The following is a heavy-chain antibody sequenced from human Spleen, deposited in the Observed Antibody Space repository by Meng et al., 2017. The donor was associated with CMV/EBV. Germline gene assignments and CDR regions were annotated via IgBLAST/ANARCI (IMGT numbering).Heavy chain of an antibody. D-gene: IGHD2-2*01. CDR3: ARGGYCSSTSCYGAPDY. CDR2: IKHSGST. J-gene: IGHJ4*02. V-gene: IGHV4-34*01. Sequence: SETLSLTCAVYGGSFSGYYWSWIRQPPGKGLEWIGEIKHSGSTNYNPSLKSRVTISVDTSKNQFSLKLSSVTAADTAVYYCARGGYCSSTSCYGAPDYWGQGTLVTVSS. CDR1: GGSFSGYY.